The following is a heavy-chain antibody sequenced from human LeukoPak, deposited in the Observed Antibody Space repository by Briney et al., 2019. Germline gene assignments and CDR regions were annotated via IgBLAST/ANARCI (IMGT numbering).Heavy chain of an antibody. V-gene: IGHV4-4*02. CDR3: ARSTTLVAFDI. D-gene: IGHD4-17*01. Sequence: PSGTLSLTCAASGGSFSSSNWWRWVRQPPGKGLGWTGVIYHSGSTNYNPSLKSRFTISIDNSKNPFSLQLSSLTAEDTAVYYRARSTTLVAFDIWGQGTMVTVSS. CDR1: GGSFSSSNW. J-gene: IGHJ3*02. CDR2: IYHSGST.